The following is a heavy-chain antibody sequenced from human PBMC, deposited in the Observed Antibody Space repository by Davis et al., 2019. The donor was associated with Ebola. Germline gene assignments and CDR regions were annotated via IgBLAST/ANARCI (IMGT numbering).Heavy chain of an antibody. CDR2: IYYSGST. CDR3: ARERSGYYYFDY. J-gene: IGHJ4*02. D-gene: IGHD3-3*01. V-gene: IGHV4-39*01. Sequence: GSLRLSCTVSGGSISSSSYYWGWIRQPPGKGLEWIGSIYYSGSTYYNPSLKSRVTISVDTSKNQFSLKLSSVTAADTAVYYCARERSGYYYFDYWGQGTLVTVSS. CDR1: GGSISSSSYY.